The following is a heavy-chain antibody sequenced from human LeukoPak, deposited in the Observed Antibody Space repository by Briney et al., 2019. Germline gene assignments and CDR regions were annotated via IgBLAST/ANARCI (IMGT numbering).Heavy chain of an antibody. CDR1: GGSISSRNNY. Sequence: PSETLSLTCTVSGGSISSRNNYWGWIRQPPGKGLEWIGSMYHSGSTYNNPSLKSRVTISVDTSKNQFSLKLSSVTAADTAVYYCARGPRVGAAGFVYYHYIDVWGKGTTVTVSS. D-gene: IGHD1-26*01. V-gene: IGHV4-39*01. CDR3: ARGPRVGAAGFVYYHYIDV. J-gene: IGHJ6*03. CDR2: MYHSGST.